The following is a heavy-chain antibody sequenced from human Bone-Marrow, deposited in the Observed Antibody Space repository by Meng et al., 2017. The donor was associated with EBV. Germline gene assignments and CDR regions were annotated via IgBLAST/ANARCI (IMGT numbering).Heavy chain of an antibody. D-gene: IGHD6-25*01. V-gene: IGHV4-34*01. CDR3: ATQRRDTDWFDP. CDR2: INHSGST. Sequence: QGQPRSWSAGLCKPSETLSLTCAVYGGSFSGYYWTWIRQPPGKGLEWIGEINHSGSTNYNPSLKSRVTISVDTSKNQFSLKLSSVTAADTAVYYCATQRRDTDWFDPWGQGTLVTVSS. CDR1: GGSFSGYY. J-gene: IGHJ5*02.